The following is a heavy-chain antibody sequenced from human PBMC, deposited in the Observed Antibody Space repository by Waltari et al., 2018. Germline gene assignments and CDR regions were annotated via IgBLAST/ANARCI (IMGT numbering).Heavy chain of an antibody. D-gene: IGHD2-15*01. CDR2: IYYSGST. CDR1: GGSISSSSYY. V-gene: IGHV4-39*07. Sequence: QLQLQESGPGLVKPSETLSLTCTVSGGSISSSSYYWGWIRQPPGKGLEWIGSIYYSGSTNYHPSLKSRVTISVDTSKNQFSLKLSSVTAADTAVYYCARDPVRGVAGGDYWGQGTLVTVSS. CDR3: ARDPVRGVAGGDY. J-gene: IGHJ4*02.